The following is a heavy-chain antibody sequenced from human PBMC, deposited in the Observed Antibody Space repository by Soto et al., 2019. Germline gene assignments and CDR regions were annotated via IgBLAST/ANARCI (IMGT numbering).Heavy chain of an antibody. CDR2: IIPIFGTA. V-gene: IGHV1-69*13. J-gene: IGHJ5*02. Sequence: SVKVSCKASGGTFSSYAISWVRQAPGQGLEWMGGIIPIFGTANYAQKFQGRVTITADESTSTAYMELSSLRSEDTAVYYCARDNSSSPRHINWFDPWGQGTLVTVSS. CDR1: GGTFSSYA. D-gene: IGHD6-6*01. CDR3: ARDNSSSPRHINWFDP.